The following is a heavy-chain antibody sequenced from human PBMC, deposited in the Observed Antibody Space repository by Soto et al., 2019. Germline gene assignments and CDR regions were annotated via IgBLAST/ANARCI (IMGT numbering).Heavy chain of an antibody. J-gene: IGHJ3*02. CDR1: GGSFSGYY. Sequence: SETLSLTCAVYGGSFSGYYWSWIRQPPGKGLEWIGEINHSGSTNYNPSLKSRVTISVDTSKNQFSLKLSSVTAADTAVYYCARGWFGELVEAFDIWGQGTMVTVSS. CDR2: INHSGST. D-gene: IGHD3-10*01. CDR3: ARGWFGELVEAFDI. V-gene: IGHV4-34*01.